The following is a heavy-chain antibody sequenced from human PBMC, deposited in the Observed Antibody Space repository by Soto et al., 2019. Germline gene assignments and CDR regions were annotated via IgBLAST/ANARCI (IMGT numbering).Heavy chain of an antibody. J-gene: IGHJ4*02. Sequence: QVQLVQSGAEVKKPGASVKVSCKASGYSFIGYGFSWVRQAPGQGLEYMGWISAYNGDTHYAQSLQGRVTMTTETSTSTAYMELRSLRPDGTAVYYCARDGALYGDYGGYWGQGTLVTVSS. V-gene: IGHV1-18*01. D-gene: IGHD4-17*01. CDR1: GYSFIGYG. CDR2: ISAYNGDT. CDR3: ARDGALYGDYGGY.